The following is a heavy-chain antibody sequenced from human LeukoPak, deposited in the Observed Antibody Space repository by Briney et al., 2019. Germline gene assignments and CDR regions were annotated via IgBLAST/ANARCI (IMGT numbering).Heavy chain of an antibody. CDR1: GFTFSSYV. CDR3: AKVIDGSI. V-gene: IGHV3-30*18. D-gene: IGHD2-21*01. CDR2: ISYDGTNQ. Sequence: PGGSLRLSCAASGFTFSSYVMHWVRQAPGKGLEWVAVISYDGTNQYYADSVNGRFTISRDNAKNTLYLQMNSLRAEDTALYYCAKVIDGSIWGQGTLVTVSS. J-gene: IGHJ1*01.